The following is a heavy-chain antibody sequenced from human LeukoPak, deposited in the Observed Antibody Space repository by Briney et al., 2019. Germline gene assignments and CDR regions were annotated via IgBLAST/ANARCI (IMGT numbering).Heavy chain of an antibody. Sequence: GGSLRLSCAASGFAFSSYSMNWVRQAPGKGLEWVSSISSSSSYIYYADSVKGRFTISRDNAKNSLYLQMNSLRAEDTAVYYCARDTTVTSWVFGYWGQGTLVTVSS. V-gene: IGHV3-21*01. J-gene: IGHJ4*02. CDR2: ISSSSSYI. CDR3: ARDTTVTSWVFGY. D-gene: IGHD4-17*01. CDR1: GFAFSSYS.